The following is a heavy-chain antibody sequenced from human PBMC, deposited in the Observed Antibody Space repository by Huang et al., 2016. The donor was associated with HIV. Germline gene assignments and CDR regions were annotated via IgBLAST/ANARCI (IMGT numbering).Heavy chain of an antibody. CDR2: VNTKSGAK. D-gene: IGHD3-10*01. Sequence: QVQLVQSGAEVKKPGASVKVSCRTSGYIFTDYYIHWVRQAPGQGLEWRGWVNTKSGAKNQAQRGQGRLNMTTDTATSAVYMELANLRSDDTAVYYCARAVVRGLIIRFDPWGQGTLVTVSS. CDR1: GYIFTDYY. CDR3: ARAVVRGLIIRFDP. J-gene: IGHJ5*02. V-gene: IGHV1-2*02.